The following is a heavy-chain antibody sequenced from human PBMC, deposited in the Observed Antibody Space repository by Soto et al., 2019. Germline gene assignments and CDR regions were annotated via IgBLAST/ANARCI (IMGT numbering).Heavy chain of an antibody. J-gene: IGHJ4*02. CDR2: ISYSGST. V-gene: IGHV4-61*01. CDR3: ARDTNFGSGNFFDY. Sequence: SETLSLTCTVSGGSVSSGNYYWSWIRQPPGKGLEWIGYISYSGSTKYNPSLKSRVTIPVDTSKNQFSLKLSSVTAADTAVYYCARDTNFGSGNFFDYWGEGTLVTVSS. CDR1: GGSVSSGNYY. D-gene: IGHD3-10*01.